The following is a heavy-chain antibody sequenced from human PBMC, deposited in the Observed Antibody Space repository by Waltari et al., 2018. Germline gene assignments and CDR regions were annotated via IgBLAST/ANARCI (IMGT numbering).Heavy chain of an antibody. CDR3: ARSRSSIWGLDY. Sequence: EVQLVESGGGWVQPGGSLRASCAASGFSFNTFDMNWVRQAPGKGLEWVSYIRSGGYTRYYADSVKGRFTISTDNAKNSLYLQMNSLTVEDTGVYYCARSRSSIWGLDYWGQGIQVTVSS. D-gene: IGHD3-16*01. J-gene: IGHJ4*02. CDR1: GFSFNTFD. CDR2: IRSGGYTR. V-gene: IGHV3-48*03.